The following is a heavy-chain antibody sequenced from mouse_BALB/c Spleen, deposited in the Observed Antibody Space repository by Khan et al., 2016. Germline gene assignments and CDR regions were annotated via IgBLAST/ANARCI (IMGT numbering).Heavy chain of an antibody. CDR2: INPGSSTI. V-gene: IGHV4-2*02. J-gene: IGHJ4*01. CDR3: ARLGDGYAMDY. CDR1: GFDFSRHW. Sequence: EVKLLESGGGLVQPGGSLNLSCAASGFDFSRHWMSWARQAPGKGQEWIGEINPGSSTINYTPSLKDNFIISRDNAKNTLYLQMSKVRSEDTALYYCARLGDGYAMDYWGQGTSVTVSS.